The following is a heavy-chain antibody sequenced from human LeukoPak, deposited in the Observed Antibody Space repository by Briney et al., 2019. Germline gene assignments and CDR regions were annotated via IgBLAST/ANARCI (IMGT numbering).Heavy chain of an antibody. D-gene: IGHD6-19*01. CDR2: ISYDGSNK. CDR1: GFTLSSYG. CDR3: ARLGRRAAVAGLFDY. Sequence: GRSLRLSCAASGFTLSSYGMHWVRQAPGKGLEWVALISYDGSNKYYADSVKGRFTISRDNAKNTLYLQMNSLRAEDTAVYYCARLGRRAAVAGLFDYWGQGTLVTVSS. J-gene: IGHJ4*02. V-gene: IGHV3-30*03.